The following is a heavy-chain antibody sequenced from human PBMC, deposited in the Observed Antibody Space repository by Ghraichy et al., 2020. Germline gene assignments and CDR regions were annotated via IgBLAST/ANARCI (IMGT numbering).Heavy chain of an antibody. CDR1: GYTFTSYG. CDR3: AAGVWFGEPSPLHYFDY. Sequence: ASVKVSCKASGYTFTSYGISWVRQAPGQGLEWMGWISAYNGNTNYAQKLQGRVTMTTDTSTSTAYMELRSLRSDDTAVYYCAAGVWFGEPSPLHYFDYWGQGTLVTVSS. V-gene: IGHV1-18*01. J-gene: IGHJ4*02. CDR2: ISAYNGNT. D-gene: IGHD3-10*01.